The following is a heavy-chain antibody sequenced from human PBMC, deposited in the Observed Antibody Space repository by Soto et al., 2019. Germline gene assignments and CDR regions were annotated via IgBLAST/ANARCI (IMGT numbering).Heavy chain of an antibody. CDR3: ARRGALTSYFFGYYFDY. CDR1: GYTFPRYA. V-gene: IGHV1-3*01. J-gene: IGHJ4*02. CDR2: INPANRNT. Sequence: QVQLVQSGAEVKKPGASVKVSCKTSGYTFPRYALHWVRQAPGQRLEWMGWINPANRNTKYSQKSQGRVTFTRDTSASTAYMELSSLISEDTAVYYCARRGALTSYFFGYYFDYWGQGTLVTVSS. D-gene: IGHD3-9*01.